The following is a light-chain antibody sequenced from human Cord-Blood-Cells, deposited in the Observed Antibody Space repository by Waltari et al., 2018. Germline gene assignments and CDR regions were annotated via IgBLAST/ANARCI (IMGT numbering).Light chain of an antibody. J-gene: IGKJ1*01. CDR2: KAS. V-gene: IGKV1-5*03. Sequence: IQMTHSPSTLSASVGDRVNTTCRASQSISSWLAWYQQKPGKAPKLLIYKASSLESGVPSRFSGSGSGTEFTLTISSLQPDDFATYYCQQYNSYSWTFGQGTKVEIK. CDR3: QQYNSYSWT. CDR1: QSISSW.